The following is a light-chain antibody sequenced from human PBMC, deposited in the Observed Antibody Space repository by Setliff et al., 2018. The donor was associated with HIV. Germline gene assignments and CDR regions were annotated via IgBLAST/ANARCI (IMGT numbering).Light chain of an antibody. CDR1: SGSVPTSTY. CDR3: LLYLSSGRYV. Sequence: QTVVTQEPAFSVSPGGIVTLTCGLTSGSVPTSTYPSWYQQTPGQAPRTLIYRTNIRASGVPDRFSGSIVGNKAALTIAGAQADDESDYFCLLYLSSGRYVFGTGTKVTVL. J-gene: IGLJ1*01. CDR2: RTN. V-gene: IGLV8-61*01.